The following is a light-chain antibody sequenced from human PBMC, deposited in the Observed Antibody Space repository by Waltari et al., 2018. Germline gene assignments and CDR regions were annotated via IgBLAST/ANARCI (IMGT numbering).Light chain of an antibody. CDR1: KSLVHSDGNTY. V-gene: IGKV2-30*02. Sequence: VVMTKSPPSLPGTLGQPASISCRSSKSLVHSDGNTYLNWFQQRPGQSPRRLIYKVSRRESGIPDRFSGSGSGTDFTLRISRVEAEDVGAYYCMRGTYWPRTFGQGTQVEIK. CDR3: MRGTYWPRT. J-gene: IGKJ1*01. CDR2: KVS.